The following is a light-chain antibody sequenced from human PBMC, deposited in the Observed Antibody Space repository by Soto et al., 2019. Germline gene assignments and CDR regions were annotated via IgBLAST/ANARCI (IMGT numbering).Light chain of an antibody. V-gene: IGKV1-5*03. Sequence: DIHMTQSPSTLSASVGDRVTITCRASQSISIWLAWYQQKPGRAPNLLIYGTSSLESGVPSRFSGSGSGTEFTLTISSLQADDFATYYGQHYSDYSWTFGQATKVEIK. CDR3: QHYSDYSWT. CDR2: GTS. J-gene: IGKJ1*01. CDR1: QSISIW.